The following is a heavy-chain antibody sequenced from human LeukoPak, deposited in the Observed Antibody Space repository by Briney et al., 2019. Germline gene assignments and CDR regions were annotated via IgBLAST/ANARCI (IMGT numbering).Heavy chain of an antibody. Sequence: QPGGSLRLSCAASGFTFSNFWMHWVRQAPGKGLVWVALIYGDGSFTRYADSVKGRFTISRDNAKNTVYLQMNSLRAEDTAVHYCARDGIAAAVEYYFDYWGQGTLVTVSS. CDR2: IYGDGSFT. CDR3: ARDGIAAAVEYYFDY. CDR1: GFTFSNFW. D-gene: IGHD6-13*01. J-gene: IGHJ4*02. V-gene: IGHV3-74*01.